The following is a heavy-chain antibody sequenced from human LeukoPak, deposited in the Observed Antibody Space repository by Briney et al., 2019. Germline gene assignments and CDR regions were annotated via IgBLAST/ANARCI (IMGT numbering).Heavy chain of an antibody. CDR1: GYRFTSYW. J-gene: IGHJ4*02. CDR3: ARRGDYGDYGTDYYFDY. Sequence: GESLKISCKGSGYRFTSYWIGWVRQMPGKGLEWMGSIYPGDSDTRYSPSFQGQVTISADKSISTAYLQWSSLKASDTAMYYCARRGDYGDYGTDYYFDYWGQGTLVTVSS. CDR2: IYPGDSDT. V-gene: IGHV5-51*01. D-gene: IGHD4-17*01.